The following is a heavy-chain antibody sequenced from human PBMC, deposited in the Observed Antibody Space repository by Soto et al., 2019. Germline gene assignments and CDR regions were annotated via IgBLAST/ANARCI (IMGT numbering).Heavy chain of an antibody. CDR1: GYTFTGYY. CDR2: INPNSGGT. CDR3: AFGYCSGTSCSTDYYYYGMDV. Sequence: ASVKVSCKASGYTFTGYYMHWVRQAPGQGLEWMGWINPNSGGTNYAQKFQGRVTMTRDTSISTAYMELSRLRSDDTAVYYCAFGYCSGTSCSTDYYYYGMDVWGQGTTVTVSS. J-gene: IGHJ6*02. D-gene: IGHD2-2*01. V-gene: IGHV1-2*02.